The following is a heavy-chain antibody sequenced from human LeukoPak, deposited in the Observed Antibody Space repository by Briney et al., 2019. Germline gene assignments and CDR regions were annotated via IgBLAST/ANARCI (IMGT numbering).Heavy chain of an antibody. V-gene: IGHV1-69*04. D-gene: IGHD6-13*01. CDR2: IIPILGIA. J-gene: IGHJ6*02. CDR3: ARDPGSSWLEYYYYGMDV. Sequence: SVKVSCKASGGTFSSYAISWVRQAPGQGLEWMGRIIPILGIANYAQKFQGRVTITADKSTSTAYMELSSLRFEDTAVYYCARDPGSSWLEYYYYGMDVWGQGTTVTVSS. CDR1: GGTFSSYA.